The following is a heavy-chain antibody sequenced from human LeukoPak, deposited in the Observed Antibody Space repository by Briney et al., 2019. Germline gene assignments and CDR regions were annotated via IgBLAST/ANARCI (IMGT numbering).Heavy chain of an antibody. J-gene: IGHJ4*02. D-gene: IGHD3-22*01. V-gene: IGHV3-48*01. CDR2: ISSSSSTI. CDR3: AKDSTHYRVWDDYDSAGLTY. Sequence: GGSLRLSCAASGFTFSSYEMNWVRQAPGKGLEWVSYISSSSSTIYYADSVKGRFTISRDNAKNSLYLQMNSLRAEDTAVYYCAKDSTHYRVWDDYDSAGLTYWGQGTLVTVSS. CDR1: GFTFSSYE.